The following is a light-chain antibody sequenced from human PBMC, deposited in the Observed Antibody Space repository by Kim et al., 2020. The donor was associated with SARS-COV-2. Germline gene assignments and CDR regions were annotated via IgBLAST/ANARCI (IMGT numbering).Light chain of an antibody. CDR3: QLRRT. J-gene: IGKJ3*01. V-gene: IGKV3-11*01. Sequence: ATLSLSPGERATRSCRASQSVSNYLAWYQQKPGQAPRLLMYDVSNRATDIPARFSGSGSGTDFTLTISSLEPEDFAVYYCQLRRTFGPGTKVDIK. CDR2: DVS. CDR1: QSVSNY.